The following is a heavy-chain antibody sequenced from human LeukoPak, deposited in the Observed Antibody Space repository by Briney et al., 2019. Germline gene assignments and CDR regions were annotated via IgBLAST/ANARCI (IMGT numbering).Heavy chain of an antibody. CDR2: IYSGGST. CDR3: ARSPEAIIDLGYFDL. D-gene: IGHD3-10*01. J-gene: IGHJ2*01. CDR1: GFTVSSNY. V-gene: IGHV3-53*01. Sequence: GGSLRLSCAASGFTVSSNYMSWVRQAPGKGLEWVSVIYSGGSTYYADSVKGRFTISRDNSKNTLYLQMNSLRAEDTAVYYCARSPEAIIDLGYFDLWGRGTLVTVSS.